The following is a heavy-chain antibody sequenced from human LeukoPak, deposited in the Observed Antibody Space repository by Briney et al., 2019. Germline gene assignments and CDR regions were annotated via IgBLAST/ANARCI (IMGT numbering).Heavy chain of an antibody. CDR1: GYSITSGYY. CDR3: AREDSGISDNAFDI. V-gene: IGHV4-38-2*02. D-gene: IGHD1-26*01. J-gene: IGHJ3*02. Sequence: SETLSLTCTVSGYSITSGYYWGWIRQPPGKGLEWIGSIYHSGSTYYNASLKSRVTISVDTSKNQFSLKLSSVTAADTAMYYCAREDSGISDNAFDIWGQGTMVTISS. CDR2: IYHSGST.